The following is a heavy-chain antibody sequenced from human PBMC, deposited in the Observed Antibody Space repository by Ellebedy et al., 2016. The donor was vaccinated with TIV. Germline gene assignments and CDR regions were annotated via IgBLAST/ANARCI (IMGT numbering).Heavy chain of an antibody. Sequence: GESLKISCAASGFNFNNYAMAWVRQAPGKGLEWVSGLSATGRDTYYADSVRGRVTISRDNSENTLYLQVSSLRAEDTAVYLSAKVDSHFSWEAFDYWGQGSLVTVSS. V-gene: IGHV3-23*01. CDR3: AKVDSHFSWEAFDY. CDR1: GFNFNNYA. D-gene: IGHD3-22*01. J-gene: IGHJ4*02. CDR2: LSATGRDT.